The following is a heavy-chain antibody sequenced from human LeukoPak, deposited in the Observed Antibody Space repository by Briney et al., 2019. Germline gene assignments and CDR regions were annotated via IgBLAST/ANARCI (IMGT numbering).Heavy chain of an antibody. J-gene: IGHJ5*02. CDR1: GGTFSSYA. CDR3: ARVGPPRHPPWYNWFDP. D-gene: IGHD2-8*02. CDR2: IIPIFGTA. V-gene: IGHV1-69*13. Sequence: ASVNVSCKASGGTFSSYAISWVRQAPGQGLEWMGGIIPIFGTANYAQKFQGRVTITADESTSTAYMELSSLRSEDTAVYYCARVGPPRHPPWYNWFDPWGQGTLVTVSS.